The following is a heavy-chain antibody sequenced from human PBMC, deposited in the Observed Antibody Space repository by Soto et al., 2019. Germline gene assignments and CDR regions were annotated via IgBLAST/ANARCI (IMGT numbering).Heavy chain of an antibody. CDR3: ARVERGTATTVVDAFDI. CDR2: MSHSGGT. CDR1: GGFVSSGSYY. V-gene: IGHV4-34*01. J-gene: IGHJ3*02. D-gene: IGHD1-1*01. Sequence: QVQLQQWGAGLLKPSETLSLTCAVYGGFVSSGSYYWSWVRPPPGKGLEWIGEMSHSGGTHFNPFLKSRVTISVDTSKNQFSLKMSSVTAADTALYYCARVERGTATTVVDAFDIWGPGTMVTVSS.